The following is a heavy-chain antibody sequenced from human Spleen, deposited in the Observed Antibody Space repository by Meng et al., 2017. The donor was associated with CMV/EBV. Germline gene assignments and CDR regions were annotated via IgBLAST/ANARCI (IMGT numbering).Heavy chain of an antibody. D-gene: IGHD4-11*01. CDR2: IYYTGST. J-gene: IGHJ5*02. V-gene: IGHV4-59*01. Sequence: SETLSLTCTVSPGSIISYFWSWIRQPPGKGLEWIGYIYYTGSTKYNPSLKSRVTILVDTSKNQVSLRLSSVTAADTAIYYCARDNPGLQYVWFDPWGQGTLVTVSS. CDR3: ARDNPGLQYVWFDP. CDR1: PGSIISYF.